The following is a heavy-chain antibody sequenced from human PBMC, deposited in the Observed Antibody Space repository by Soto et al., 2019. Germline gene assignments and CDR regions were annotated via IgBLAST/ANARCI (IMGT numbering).Heavy chain of an antibody. D-gene: IGHD3-22*01. J-gene: IGHJ4*02. CDR3: ARESGYPLDY. V-gene: IGHV1-3*01. CDR2: INAGDDNT. Sequence: QVQLVQSGAEVKKPGASVKVSCKASGYTFTNYVMHWVRQAPGQRPEWMGSINAGDDNTKYSQKFQGRVTITTDTSASTAYMELSSLRSEDTTVYYCARESGYPLDYWGQGTLVT. CDR1: GYTFTNYV.